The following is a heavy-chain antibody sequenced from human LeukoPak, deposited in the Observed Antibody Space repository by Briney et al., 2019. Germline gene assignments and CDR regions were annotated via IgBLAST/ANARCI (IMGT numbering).Heavy chain of an antibody. Sequence: PGGSLRLSCAASGFTFSSYAMSWVRQAPGKGLEWVSAISGSGGGTYYADSVKGRFTISRDNSKNTLYLQMNSLRAEDTAVYYCAKDRGRDIAAAGTFYFDYWGQGTLVTVSS. D-gene: IGHD6-13*01. CDR1: GFTFSSYA. CDR2: ISGSGGGT. CDR3: AKDRGRDIAAAGTFYFDY. V-gene: IGHV3-23*01. J-gene: IGHJ4*02.